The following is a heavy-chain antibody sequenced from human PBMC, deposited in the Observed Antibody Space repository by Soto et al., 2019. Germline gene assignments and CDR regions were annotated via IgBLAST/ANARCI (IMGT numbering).Heavy chain of an antibody. V-gene: IGHV4-34*01. Sequence: ILAHSWYVAGESLRGSGCRWPSQTPGKGLEWIGEISQVGRARYNPSLETRITISVDTSKTQFSLNLTSVTDADTAVYYCARGYGYFRQWGQAVLV. CDR2: ISQVGRA. D-gene: IGHD4-17*01. CDR3: ARGYGYFRQ. J-gene: IGHJ4*02. CDR1: GESLRGSG.